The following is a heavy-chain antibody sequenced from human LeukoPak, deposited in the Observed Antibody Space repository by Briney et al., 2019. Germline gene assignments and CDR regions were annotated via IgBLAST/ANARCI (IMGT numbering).Heavy chain of an antibody. CDR3: ARSRGIVGATGFDY. J-gene: IGHJ4*02. CDR1: GGSISSGGYS. Sequence: SGTLSLTCAVSGGSISSGGYSWSWIRQPPGKGLEWIGYIYHSGSTYYNPSLKSRVTISVDRSKNQFSLKLSSVTAADTAVYYCARSRGIVGATGFDYWGQGTLVTVSS. D-gene: IGHD1-26*01. CDR2: IYHSGST. V-gene: IGHV4-30-2*01.